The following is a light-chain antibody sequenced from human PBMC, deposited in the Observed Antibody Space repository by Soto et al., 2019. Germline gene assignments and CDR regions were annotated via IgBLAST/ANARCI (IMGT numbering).Light chain of an antibody. CDR3: QHYNYRPPWT. CDR2: GAS. J-gene: IGKJ1*01. Sequence: IVMTQSPATLSVSPGERATLSCRASQSINTNLAWFQQKPGRAPRLLIFGASTRATDIPARFSGSGSGTEFTLTISTLQSEDCAVYYCQHYNYRPPWTFGQGTKVEIK. CDR1: QSINTN. V-gene: IGKV3-15*01.